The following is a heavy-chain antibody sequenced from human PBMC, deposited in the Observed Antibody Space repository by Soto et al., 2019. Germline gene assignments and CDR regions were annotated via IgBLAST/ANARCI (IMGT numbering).Heavy chain of an antibody. CDR2: FIPFIGTA. CDR3: ARVVMTTVPASYYYGMDV. J-gene: IGHJ6*02. D-gene: IGHD4-4*01. CDR1: GRTFSSYA. Sequence: QVQLVQSGAEVKKPGSSVTVSCKASGRTFSSYAISWVRHAPGQGLEWMGRFIPFIGTANYTQKFQGRVAITADESTITAYMELTSLRSEYTAVYYCARVVMTTVPASYYYGMDVWGQGTTVTVSS. V-gene: IGHV1-69*18.